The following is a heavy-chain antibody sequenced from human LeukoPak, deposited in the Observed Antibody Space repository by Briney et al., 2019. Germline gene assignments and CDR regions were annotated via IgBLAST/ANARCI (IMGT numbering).Heavy chain of an antibody. Sequence: PSVTLSLTCTVSGDSIRSDYWRWIRQPPGKGLEWIGYFYYSGTTNSGSTNYNPSLKSRVTISVDTSKSQFALRVNSVTAAHTAVYYCAGARTYTTRFDYWGRGTLVTVSS. D-gene: IGHD1-14*01. CDR1: GDSIRSDY. CDR3: AGARTYTTRFDY. J-gene: IGHJ4*02. CDR2: FYYSGTTNSGST. V-gene: IGHV4-59*01.